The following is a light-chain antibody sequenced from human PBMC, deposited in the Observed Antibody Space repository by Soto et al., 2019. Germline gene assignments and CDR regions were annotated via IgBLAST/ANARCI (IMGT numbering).Light chain of an antibody. Sequence: QSALTQPASVSGSPGQSITISCSGTSSDIGTYDHVAWFQQFPGKTPKLVIYSVSDRPSGVSYLFSGSKSGNTASLTISGLQADDEADYYCISYTVSRSYVFGTGTKVTVL. J-gene: IGLJ1*01. CDR1: SSDIGTYDH. V-gene: IGLV2-14*01. CDR2: SVS. CDR3: ISYTVSRSYV.